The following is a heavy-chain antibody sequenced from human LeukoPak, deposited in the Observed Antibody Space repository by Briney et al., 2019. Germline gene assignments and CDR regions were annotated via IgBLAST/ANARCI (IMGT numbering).Heavy chain of an antibody. J-gene: IGHJ4*02. D-gene: IGHD6-13*01. V-gene: IGHV3-23*01. CDR1: GFIFSSCA. Sequence: GGSLRLSCAASGFIFSSCAMSWVRQAPGKGLEWVSTISASGGTPYLADSVRGRFTISRDNAKSTLYLQMNSLRAEDTALYYCARVTEYSTAGMRYWGQGTLVTVSS. CDR2: ISASGGTP. CDR3: ARVTEYSTAGMRY.